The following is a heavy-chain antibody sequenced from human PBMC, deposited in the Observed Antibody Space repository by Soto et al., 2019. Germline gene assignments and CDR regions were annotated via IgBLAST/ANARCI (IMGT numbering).Heavy chain of an antibody. CDR1: GYTFTDYW. J-gene: IGHJ6*02. CDR2: IYPGDSDT. CDR3: ARHTSNFRYYYYAMDG. D-gene: IGHD2-2*01. V-gene: IGHV5-51*01. Sequence: GESLKMSCDGSGYTFTDYWIGLVRQLPGKGLDWMGIIYPGDSDTVYSPSFQCHVTITVDRSTSTAYLQWNTLKASDTAMYYCARHTSNFRYYYYAMDGWGQGTTVTVSS.